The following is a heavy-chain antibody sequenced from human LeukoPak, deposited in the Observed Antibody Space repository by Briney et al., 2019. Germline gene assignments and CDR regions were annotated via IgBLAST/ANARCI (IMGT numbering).Heavy chain of an antibody. CDR3: AKVPLTGYSSGWYLVYFDY. CDR1: GITFSSYA. J-gene: IGHJ4*02. CDR2: ISGSGGST. D-gene: IGHD6-19*01. Sequence: GGSLRLSCAASGITFSSYAMSWVRQAPGKGLEWVSAISGSGGSTYYADSVKGRFTISRDNSKNTLYLQMNSLRAEDTAVYYCAKVPLTGYSSGWYLVYFDYWGQGTLVTVSS. V-gene: IGHV3-23*01.